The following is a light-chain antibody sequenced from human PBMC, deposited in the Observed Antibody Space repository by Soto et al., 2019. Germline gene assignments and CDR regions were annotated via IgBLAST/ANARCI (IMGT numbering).Light chain of an antibody. CDR3: TSYTSSSTLYV. CDR1: SSDVGGYNH. V-gene: IGLV2-14*01. Sequence: QSVLTQPASVSGSPGQSITISCTGTSSDVGGYNHVSWYQQHPGKAPKLMIYEVSRRPSGVSNRFSGSKSGNTASLTISGLQAEDEADCYCTSYTSSSTLYVFGSGTKVTVL. J-gene: IGLJ1*01. CDR2: EVS.